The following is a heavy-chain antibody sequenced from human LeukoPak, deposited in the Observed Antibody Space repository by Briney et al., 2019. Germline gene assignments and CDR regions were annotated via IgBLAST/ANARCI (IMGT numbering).Heavy chain of an antibody. CDR1: GGSISSYY. CDR3: ARESSSGYYNGRKYFQH. J-gene: IGHJ1*01. CDR2: IYYSGST. D-gene: IGHD3-22*01. Sequence: SETLSLTCTVSGGSISSYYWSWIRQPPGKGLEGIGYIYYSGSTNYNPSLKSRVTISVDTSKNQFSLKLSSVTAADTAVYYCARESSSGYYNGRKYFQHWGQGTLVTVSS. V-gene: IGHV4-59*01.